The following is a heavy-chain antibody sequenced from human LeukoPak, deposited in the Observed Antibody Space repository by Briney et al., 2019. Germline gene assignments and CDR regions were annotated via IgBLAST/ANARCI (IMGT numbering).Heavy chain of an antibody. D-gene: IGHD3-22*01. Sequence: GGSLRLSCAASGFTFSSYAMSWVRQVPGKGLEWVSSFSGHTGDTYYADSVKGRFTISRDNSKNTLYLQMNSLRAEDTAVYYCAKDPGTYYYDSSYYTGWGQGTLVTVSS. CDR2: FSGHTGDT. CDR1: GFTFSSYA. V-gene: IGHV3-23*01. CDR3: AKDPGTYYYDSSYYTG. J-gene: IGHJ4*02.